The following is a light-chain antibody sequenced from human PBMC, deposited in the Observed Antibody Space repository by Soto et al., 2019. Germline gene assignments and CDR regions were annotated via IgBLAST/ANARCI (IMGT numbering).Light chain of an antibody. CDR1: QSISFY. CDR3: QHFGNSLWT. CDR2: DTS. Sequence: EIVLTQSPATLSLSPGEIATLSCRASQSISFYLTWYQHKPGQAPRLLIYDTSTRATGVPARFSGSRSGPEFTLTINSLQSEDFAVYYCQHFGNSLWTFGQGTKVDIK. J-gene: IGKJ1*01. V-gene: IGKV3-11*01.